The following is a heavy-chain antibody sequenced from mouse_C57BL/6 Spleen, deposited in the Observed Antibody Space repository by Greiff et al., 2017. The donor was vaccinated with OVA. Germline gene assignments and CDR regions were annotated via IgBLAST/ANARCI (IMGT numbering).Heavy chain of an antibody. Sequence: QVQLQQPGAELVKPGASVKMSCKASGYTFTSYWITWVKQRPGQGLEWIGDIYPGSGSTNYNEKFKSKATLTVDTSSSTAYMQLSSLTSEDSAVYYCARGLYGSTLFDYWGQGTTLTVPS. D-gene: IGHD1-1*01. V-gene: IGHV1-55*01. CDR2: IYPGSGST. CDR1: GYTFTSYW. J-gene: IGHJ2*01. CDR3: ARGLYGSTLFDY.